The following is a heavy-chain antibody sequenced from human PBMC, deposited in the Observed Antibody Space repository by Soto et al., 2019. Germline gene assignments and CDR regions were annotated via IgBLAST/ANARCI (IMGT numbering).Heavy chain of an antibody. D-gene: IGHD5-18*01. J-gene: IGHJ4*02. Sequence: SVEVSCRASGGTFSSYAISWVRQAPGQGLEWMGGIIPIFGTANYAQKFQGRVTITADESTSTAYMELSSLRSEDTAVYYCARHRGYSYGSVYFDYWGQGTLVTVSS. V-gene: IGHV1-69*13. CDR3: ARHRGYSYGSVYFDY. CDR2: IIPIFGTA. CDR1: GGTFSSYA.